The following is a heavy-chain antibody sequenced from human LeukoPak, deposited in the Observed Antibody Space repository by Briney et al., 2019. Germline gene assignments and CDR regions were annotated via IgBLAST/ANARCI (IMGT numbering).Heavy chain of an antibody. CDR2: IYYTEST. D-gene: IGHD3-10*01. V-gene: IGHV4-59*01. Sequence: SETLTLTCTVSGVSISSYYWSWVRQPPAKGLDWIGYIYYTESTNYIPSLNSRLTMSIDTYKNQFSLTQNSLTAAETAVYYCARGNNYYGSGSYYYNWFDPWGQGILVTVSS. CDR3: ARGNNYYGSGSYYYNWFDP. CDR1: GVSISSYY. J-gene: IGHJ5*02.